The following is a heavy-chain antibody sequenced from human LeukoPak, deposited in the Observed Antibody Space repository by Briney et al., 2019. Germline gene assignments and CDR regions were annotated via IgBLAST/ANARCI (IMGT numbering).Heavy chain of an antibody. D-gene: IGHD3-10*01. CDR1: GNSISSGDYY. V-gene: IGHV4-61*02. CDR2: IYTSGST. J-gene: IGHJ4*02. CDR3: ARVRFGWFGELLWGFDY. Sequence: SETLSLTCTVSGNSISSGDYYWSWIRQPAGKGLEWIGRIYTSGSTTYNPSLKSRVTISGDTSENQFSLKLSSVTAADTAVYYCARVRFGWFGELLWGFDYWGQGTLVTVSS.